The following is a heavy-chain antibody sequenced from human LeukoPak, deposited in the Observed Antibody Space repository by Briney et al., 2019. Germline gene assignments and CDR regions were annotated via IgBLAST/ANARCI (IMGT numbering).Heavy chain of an antibody. CDR3: ARTRWLQSSGAFDI. CDR1: GFTFTSYW. Sequence: GGSLRLSCAASGFTFTSYWMHWVRQAPGKGLEWVSGISWNSGNTGDADSVKGRFTISRDNVKNSLYLQMNSLRAEDTALYYCARTRWLQSSGAFDIWGQGTMVTVS. D-gene: IGHD4-17*01. CDR2: ISWNSGNT. J-gene: IGHJ3*02. V-gene: IGHV3-9*01.